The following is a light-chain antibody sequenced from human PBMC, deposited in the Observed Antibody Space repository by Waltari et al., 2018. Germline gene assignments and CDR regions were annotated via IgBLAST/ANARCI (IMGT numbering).Light chain of an antibody. CDR1: NSTTVNNY. Sequence: QSVLTQPPSVSAAPGQRVTIPSPGRNSTTVNNYVPWYQQAPGTAPKLLISDDNKRPSGIPDRFSGSKSGTSATLGITGLQTGDEADYYCGTWDSSLNIVVFGGGTKLTVL. CDR2: DDN. CDR3: GTWDSSLNIVV. J-gene: IGLJ2*01. V-gene: IGLV1-51*01.